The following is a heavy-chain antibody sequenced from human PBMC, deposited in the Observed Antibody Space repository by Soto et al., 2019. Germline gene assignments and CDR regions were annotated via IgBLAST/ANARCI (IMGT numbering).Heavy chain of an antibody. V-gene: IGHV3-23*01. CDR1: GFTFSTSA. D-gene: IGHD3-16*01. CDR3: AKHKGSRYAIDF. Sequence: EVHLLESGGDLVQPGGSLRLSCAGTGFTFSTSAMTWVRQAPGRGLEWVSHISLDYSTYYADFVKGRFTVSRGNSKNTLHLQMSSLRAEDTAVYYCAKHKGSRYAIDFWGQGTLVTVSP. J-gene: IGHJ4*02. CDR2: ISLDYST.